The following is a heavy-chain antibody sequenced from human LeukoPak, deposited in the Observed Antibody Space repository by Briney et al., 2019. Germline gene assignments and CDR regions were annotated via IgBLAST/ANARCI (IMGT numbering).Heavy chain of an antibody. D-gene: IGHD1-26*01. V-gene: IGHV4-39*07. Sequence: SETLSLTCAVSGGSISSSSYYWGWIRQPPGKGLEWIGSIYYSGSTYYNPSLKSRVTISVDTSKNQFSLKLSSVTAADTAVYYCARDTNLIVGARNLSYYYMDVWGKGTTVTVSS. CDR3: ARDTNLIVGARNLSYYYMDV. CDR2: IYYSGST. CDR1: GGSISSSSYY. J-gene: IGHJ6*03.